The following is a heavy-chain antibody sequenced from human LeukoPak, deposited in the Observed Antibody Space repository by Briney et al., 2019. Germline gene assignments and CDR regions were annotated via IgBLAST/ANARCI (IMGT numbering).Heavy chain of an antibody. CDR2: MKYDGSEK. D-gene: IGHD1-1*01. Sequence: GGSLRLSCTASGLIFSSYWMSLVRQAPGKRLEWVANMKYDGSEKYYVDSVKGRFTISRDNAKNSLYLQMNSLRAEDTAVYYCAREPPRERWFDTWGQGTLVTVYS. CDR3: AREPPRERWFDT. V-gene: IGHV3-7*03. CDR1: GLIFSSYW. J-gene: IGHJ5*02.